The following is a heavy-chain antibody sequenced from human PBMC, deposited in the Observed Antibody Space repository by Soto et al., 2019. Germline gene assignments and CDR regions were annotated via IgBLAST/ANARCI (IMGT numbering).Heavy chain of an antibody. Sequence: GGSLRLSCAASGFTFTNHPMTWVRQAPGKGLEWVSTITVNGAGTYYAGSVRGRFTISRDNSKNTLYLQMNSLRAEDTAVYYCTNYAFSGAPKAGAFDYWGQGTLVTVSS. CDR1: GFTFTNHP. CDR2: ITVNGAGT. J-gene: IGHJ4*02. CDR3: TNYAFSGAPKAGAFDY. D-gene: IGHD2-15*01. V-gene: IGHV3-23*01.